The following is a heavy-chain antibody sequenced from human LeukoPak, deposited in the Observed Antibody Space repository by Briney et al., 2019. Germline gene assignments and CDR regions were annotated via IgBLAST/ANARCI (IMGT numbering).Heavy chain of an antibody. CDR3: ARDRYYGSKNYHLYD. J-gene: IGHJ4*02. CDR1: GYSVSGGYC. Sequence: SETLSLTCTVSGYSVSGGYCWGWIRQPPGKGLEWIGSVYHSGTTYYSPSLKSRVTISADTSKNQFSLILTSVTAADTAVYYCARDRYYGSKNYHLYDWGQGTLDTVSS. D-gene: IGHD3-10*01. V-gene: IGHV4-38-2*02. CDR2: VYHSGTT.